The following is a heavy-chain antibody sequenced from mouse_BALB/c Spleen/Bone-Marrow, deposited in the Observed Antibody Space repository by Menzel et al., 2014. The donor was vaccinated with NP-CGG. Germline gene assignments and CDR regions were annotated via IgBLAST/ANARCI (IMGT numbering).Heavy chain of an antibody. V-gene: IGHV14-1*02. D-gene: IGHD1-1*01. Sequence: VQLQQSGAEFVRPGALVKLSCNASGFNIKAYYMHWVKQRPEQGLEWIGWIDPENGNTIYDPKFPGKASITADTSSNTAYLHPSSVTSEDTAVYYYARWVYFGSSYLDYWGQGSTLTVSS. CDR1: GFNIKAYY. CDR2: IDPENGNT. J-gene: IGHJ2*01. CDR3: ARWVYFGSSYLDY.